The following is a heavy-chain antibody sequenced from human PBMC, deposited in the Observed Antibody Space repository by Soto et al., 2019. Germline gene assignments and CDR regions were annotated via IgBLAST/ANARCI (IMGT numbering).Heavy chain of an antibody. J-gene: IGHJ4*02. D-gene: IGHD3-3*01. CDR3: ARGKRYYDFWSGSKSLFDY. V-gene: IGHV4-59*01. CDR1: GGSISSYY. Sequence: SETLSLTCTVSGGSISSYYLSWIRQPPGKGLECIGYIYYSGSTNYNPSLKSRVTISVDTSKNQFSLKLSSVTAADTAVYYCARGKRYYDFWSGSKSLFDYWGQGTRVTSPQ. CDR2: IYYSGST.